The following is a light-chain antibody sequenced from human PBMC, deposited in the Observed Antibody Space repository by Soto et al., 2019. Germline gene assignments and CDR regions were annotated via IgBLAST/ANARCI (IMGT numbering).Light chain of an antibody. V-gene: IGLV1-40*01. Sequence: QSVLTQPPSVSRAPGQRVTISCTGSSSNIGAGYDVHWYQQLPGTAPKLLIYGNSNRPSGVPDRFSGSKSGTSASLAITGLQAEDEADYYCQSYDSSLSGPIFGGGTQLTVL. CDR1: SSNIGAGYD. CDR2: GNS. J-gene: IGLJ2*01. CDR3: QSYDSSLSGPI.